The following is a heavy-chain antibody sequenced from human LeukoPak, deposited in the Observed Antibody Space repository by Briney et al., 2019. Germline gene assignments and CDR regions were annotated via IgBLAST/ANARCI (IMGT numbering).Heavy chain of an antibody. CDR2: INGDNGNT. J-gene: IGHJ4*02. V-gene: IGHV1-3*01. Sequence: ASVKVSCKTSGYNFASYTMHWLRQAPGQSPEWMGSINGDNGNTRYSEKFQGRVTFTRDTSASSAYMELSRLRSEDTAVYYCARSSSGTYHYWGQGTLVTVSS. D-gene: IGHD3-10*01. CDR1: GYNFASYT. CDR3: ARSSSGTYHY.